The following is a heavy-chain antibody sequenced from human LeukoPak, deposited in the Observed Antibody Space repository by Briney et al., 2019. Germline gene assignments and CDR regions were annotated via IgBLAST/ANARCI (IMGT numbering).Heavy chain of an antibody. J-gene: IGHJ4*02. CDR1: GFTFSSYW. D-gene: IGHD6-6*01. CDR2: IKQDGSEK. V-gene: IGHV3-7*01. Sequence: PGGSLRLSCAASGFTFSSYWMSWVRQAPGKGLEWVANIKQDGSEKYYVDSVKGRFTISRDNAKNSLYLQMNSLRAEDTAVYCCARAKLNWYSSSSPYYFDYWGQGTLVTVSS. CDR3: ARAKLNWYSSSSPYYFDY.